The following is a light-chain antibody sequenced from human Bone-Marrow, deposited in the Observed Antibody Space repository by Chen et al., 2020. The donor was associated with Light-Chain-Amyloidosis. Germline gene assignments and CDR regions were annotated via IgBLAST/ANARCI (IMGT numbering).Light chain of an antibody. CDR1: SSDVGGDNH. V-gene: IGLV2-14*01. Sequence: QSALTQPASVSGSPGQSLTISCTGTSSDVGGDNHVSWYQQHPDKAPKLMIYEVTNRPSWVPDRFSGSKSDTTASLTISGLQTEDEADYFCSSYTITNTLGFGSGTRVTVL. J-gene: IGLJ1*01. CDR3: SSYTITNTLG. CDR2: EVT.